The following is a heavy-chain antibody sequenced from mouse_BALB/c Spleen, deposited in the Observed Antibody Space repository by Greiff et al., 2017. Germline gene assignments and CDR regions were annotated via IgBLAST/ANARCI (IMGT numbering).Heavy chain of an antibody. CDR2: ISSGGSYT. CDR3: ARLYYRYDYPMDY. Sequence: DVHLVESGGDLVKPGGSLKLSCAASGFTFSSYGMSWVRQTPDKRLEWVATISSGGSYTYYPDTVKGRFTISRDNAKNTLYLQMSSLKSEDTAMYYCARLYYRYDYPMDYWGQGTSVTVSS. CDR1: GFTFSSYG. J-gene: IGHJ4*01. V-gene: IGHV5-6*01. D-gene: IGHD2-14*01.